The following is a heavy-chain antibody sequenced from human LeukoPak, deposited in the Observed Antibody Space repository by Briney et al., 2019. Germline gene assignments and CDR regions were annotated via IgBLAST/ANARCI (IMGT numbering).Heavy chain of an antibody. V-gene: IGHV1-69*13. CDR3: ARLGYCSGGSCYSAY. Sequence: SVKVSCKASGGTFSSYAISWVRQAPGQGLEWMGGIIPIFGTANYAQKFQGRVTITADESTSTAYMELSSLRSEDTAVYYCARLGYCSGGSCYSAYWAQGTLVTVSS. D-gene: IGHD2-15*01. J-gene: IGHJ4*02. CDR1: GGTFSSYA. CDR2: IIPIFGTA.